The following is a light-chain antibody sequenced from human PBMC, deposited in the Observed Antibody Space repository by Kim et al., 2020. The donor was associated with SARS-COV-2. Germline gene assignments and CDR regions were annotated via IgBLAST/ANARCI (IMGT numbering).Light chain of an antibody. J-gene: IGLJ3*02. CDR3: QSADSSDTFWV. CDR1: ALPKQY. CDR2: EDT. V-gene: IGLV3-25*03. Sequence: SPGQTARITCSGDALPKQYAYWFQQKPGQAPVVVIYEDTERPSGIPERFSGSTSGTTVTLTISGVQAEDEADYYCQSADSSDTFWVFGGGTQRPS.